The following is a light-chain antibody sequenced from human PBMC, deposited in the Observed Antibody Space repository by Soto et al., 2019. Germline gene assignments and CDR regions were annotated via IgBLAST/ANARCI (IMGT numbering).Light chain of an antibody. Sequence: EIVLTQSPGTLSLSPGERATLSCRASQTVTSTFLAYYQQKPGQAPRLLIYGASRRATGIPDRFSGSGSGTDFTLTITRLEPEDFAVYYCHQYDSSRTFGQGTKVEMK. CDR1: QTVTSTF. J-gene: IGKJ1*01. V-gene: IGKV3-20*01. CDR3: HQYDSSRT. CDR2: GAS.